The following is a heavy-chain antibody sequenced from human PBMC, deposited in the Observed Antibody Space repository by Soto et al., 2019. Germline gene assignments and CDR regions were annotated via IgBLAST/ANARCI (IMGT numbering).Heavy chain of an antibody. D-gene: IGHD6-6*01. Sequence: QVQLQQWGAGLLKPSETLSLTCAVYGGSFSGYYWSWIRQPPGKGLEWIGEINHSGSTNYNPSLKSRVTITVDTSKNQFSLKLSSVTAADTAVYYGARGLRQEIAAPAYWGQGTLVTVSS. CDR1: GGSFSGYY. J-gene: IGHJ4*02. CDR3: ARGLRQEIAAPAY. V-gene: IGHV4-34*01. CDR2: INHSGST.